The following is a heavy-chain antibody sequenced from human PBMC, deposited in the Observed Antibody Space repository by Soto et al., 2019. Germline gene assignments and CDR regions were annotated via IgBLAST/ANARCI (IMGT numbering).Heavy chain of an antibody. D-gene: IGHD4-17*01. Sequence: QVQLQESGPGLVKPSETLSLTCTVSGGSISSYYWSWIRQPPGKGLEWIGYIYYSGSTNYNPSLTSRVTISVDTSKNQFSLKLSSVTAADTAAYYCARRYGYAFDIWGQGTMVTVSS. CDR2: IYYSGST. CDR1: GGSISSYY. J-gene: IGHJ3*02. V-gene: IGHV4-59*01. CDR3: ARRYGYAFDI.